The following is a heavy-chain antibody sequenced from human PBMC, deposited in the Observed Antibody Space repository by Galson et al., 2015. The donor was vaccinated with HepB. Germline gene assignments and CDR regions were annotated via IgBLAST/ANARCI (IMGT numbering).Heavy chain of an antibody. CDR1: GFTFNSHA. V-gene: IGHV3-23*01. D-gene: IGHD3-3*01. J-gene: IGHJ4*02. Sequence: SLRLSCAASGFTFNSHAMTWVRQTPGKGLEWVSGLSGSGARTYYADSVKGRFTISRDNSKNTLYLQMNSLRAEDTAVYYCARLYYDFWSGYYLDYWGQGTLVTVSS. CDR2: LSGSGART. CDR3: ARLYYDFWSGYYLDY.